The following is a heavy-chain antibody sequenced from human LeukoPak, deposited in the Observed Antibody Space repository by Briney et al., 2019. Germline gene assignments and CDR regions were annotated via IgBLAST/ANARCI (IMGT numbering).Heavy chain of an antibody. D-gene: IGHD2-15*01. CDR2: ISSSSSTI. CDR3: ARDRYCSGGICSHGFDY. J-gene: IGHJ4*02. Sequence: GGSLRLSCAASGFTFSSYSMNWVRQAPGKGLEWVSYISSSSSTIYYADSVKGRLTISRDNAKNSLYLQMNSLRAEDTAVYYCARDRYCSGGICSHGFDYWGRGTLVTVSS. V-gene: IGHV3-48*04. CDR1: GFTFSSYS.